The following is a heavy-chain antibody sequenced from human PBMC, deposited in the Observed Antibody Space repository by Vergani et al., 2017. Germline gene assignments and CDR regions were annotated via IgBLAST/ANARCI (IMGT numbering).Heavy chain of an antibody. CDR3: ARGEEYSRSSDPLFDY. CDR2: ISAYNGNT. V-gene: IGHV1-18*04. CDR1: GYTFTSYG. D-gene: IGHD6-6*01. Sequence: QVQLVQSGAEVKKPGASVKVSCKASGYTFTSYGISWVRQAPGQGLEWMGWISAYNGNTNYSQKLQGRVTMTTDTSTSTAYMELRSLRSDDTAVYCGARGEEYSRSSDPLFDYWGQGTLVTVSS. J-gene: IGHJ4*02.